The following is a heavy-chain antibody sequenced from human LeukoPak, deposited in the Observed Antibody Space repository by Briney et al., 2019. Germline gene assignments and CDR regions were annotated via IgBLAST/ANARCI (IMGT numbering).Heavy chain of an antibody. CDR3: ARATRQRITMIVVVNTFDY. CDR2: IYSGGDT. CDR1: GFSVSSNY. J-gene: IGHJ4*02. V-gene: IGHV3-66*01. Sequence: GGSLRLSCAASGFSVSSNYMSWVRQAPGKGLEWVSVIYSGGDTYYADSVKGRFTVSRDSSKNTPYLQMNSLRAEDTAVYYCARATRQRITMIVVVNTFDYWGQGTLVTVSS. D-gene: IGHD3-22*01.